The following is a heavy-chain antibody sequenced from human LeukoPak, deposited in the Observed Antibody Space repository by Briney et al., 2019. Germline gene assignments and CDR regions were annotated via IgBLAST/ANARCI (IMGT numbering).Heavy chain of an antibody. V-gene: IGHV3-48*04. J-gene: IGHJ6*03. Sequence: GGSLSLSCAASGFTFSRHNMDWVRQAPGKGLEWVSYISSSSGIIYYADSVRGRFTTSRDNAKRSLYLQMNSLRAEDTAVYYCARDEAAYNYYYYMDVWGKGTTVTVS. CDR1: GFTFSRHN. CDR3: ARDEAAYNYYYYMDV. CDR2: ISSSSGII.